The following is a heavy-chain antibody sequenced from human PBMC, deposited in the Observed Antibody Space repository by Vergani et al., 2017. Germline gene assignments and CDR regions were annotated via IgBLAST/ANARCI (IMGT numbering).Heavy chain of an antibody. D-gene: IGHD2-15*01. CDR2: IYYSGST. CDR3: ARQGWTRYCSGGSCLLLSTHFDY. Sequence: QVQLQESGPGLVKPSETLSLTCTVSGGSISSYYWSWIRQPPGKGLEWIAYIYYSGSTNYNPSLKSRVTISVDTSKNQFSLKLSSVTAADTAVYYCARQGWTRYCSGGSCLLLSTHFDYWGQGTLVTVSS. V-gene: IGHV4-59*08. J-gene: IGHJ4*02. CDR1: GGSISSYY.